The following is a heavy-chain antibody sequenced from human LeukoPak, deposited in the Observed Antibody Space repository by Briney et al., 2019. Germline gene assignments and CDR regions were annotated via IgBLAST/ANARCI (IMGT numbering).Heavy chain of an antibody. J-gene: IGHJ4*02. V-gene: IGHV3-30-3*01. D-gene: IGHD3-3*01. Sequence: GGSLRLSCAASGFTFSSYAMHWVRQAPGKGLEWVAVISYDGSNKYYADSVKGRFTISRDNSKNTLYLQMNSLRAEDTAVYYCARSEETYYDLWSGYCFGYWGQGTLVTVSS. CDR1: GFTFSSYA. CDR2: ISYDGSNK. CDR3: ARSEETYYDLWSGYCFGY.